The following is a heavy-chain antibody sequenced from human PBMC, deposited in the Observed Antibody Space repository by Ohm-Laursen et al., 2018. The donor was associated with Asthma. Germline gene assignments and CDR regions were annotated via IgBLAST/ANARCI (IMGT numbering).Heavy chain of an antibody. CDR2: ISYTGRI. V-gene: IGHV4-39*07. CDR3: ARDYGDYSDYFDY. Sequence: SDTLSLTCSVSGGSISTTIYYWAWMRQPPGKGLEWIGSISYTGRIYYNPSLKSRVTTSLDTSRAQFSLKLRSVTAADTAVYYCARDYGDYSDYFDYWGQGTLVTVSS. CDR1: GGSISTTIYY. D-gene: IGHD4-17*01. J-gene: IGHJ4*02.